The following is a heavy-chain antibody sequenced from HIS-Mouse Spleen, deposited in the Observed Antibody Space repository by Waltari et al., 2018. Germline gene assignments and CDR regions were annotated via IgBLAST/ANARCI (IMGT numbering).Heavy chain of an antibody. CDR2: IYYSGST. D-gene: IGHD6-13*01. CDR3: AREIPYSSSWYDWYFDL. CDR1: GGSFSSSSYY. Sequence: QLQLQESGPGLVKPSEPLSLTCTVSGGSFSSSSYYWGWIRQPPGQGLEWIGGIYYSGSTYYNPSLKSRVTISVYTSKNQFSLKLSSVTAADTAVYYCAREIPYSSSWYDWYFDLWGRGTLVTVSS. J-gene: IGHJ2*01. V-gene: IGHV4-39*07.